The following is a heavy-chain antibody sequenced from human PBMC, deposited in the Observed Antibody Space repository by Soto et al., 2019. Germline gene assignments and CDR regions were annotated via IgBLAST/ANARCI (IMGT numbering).Heavy chain of an antibody. V-gene: IGHV4-30-2*01. CDR3: ARGYCSSTICYIWDNWFDP. D-gene: IGHD2-2*02. CDR1: GGSISSGGYS. J-gene: IGHJ5*02. Sequence: SETLSLTCAVSGGSISSGGYSWSWIRQPPGKGLEWIGYIYHSGSTYYKPSLKSRVTISVDRSKNQFSLKLSTVTAADTAVYYCARGYCSSTICYIWDNWFDPWGQGTLVTVSS. CDR2: IYHSGST.